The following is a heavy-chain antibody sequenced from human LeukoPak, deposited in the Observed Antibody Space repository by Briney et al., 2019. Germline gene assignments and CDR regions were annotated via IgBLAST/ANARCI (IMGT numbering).Heavy chain of an antibody. CDR2: IATANGNT. CDR3: ARDRHTLERDPIYYYYMDV. D-gene: IGHD1-1*01. Sequence: RASVKVSCKASASTFSTYAIHWVRQAPGQGLEWMGWIATANGNTRYSQRFQDRVTITRDTSASTVYMELRGLRSEDTAVYYCARDRHTLERDPIYYYYMDVWGKGTTVTVSS. J-gene: IGHJ6*03. V-gene: IGHV1-3*04. CDR1: ASTFSTYA.